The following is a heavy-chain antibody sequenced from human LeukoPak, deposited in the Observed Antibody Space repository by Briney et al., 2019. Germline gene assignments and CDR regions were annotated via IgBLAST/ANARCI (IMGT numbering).Heavy chain of an antibody. D-gene: IGHD2-2*01. J-gene: IGHJ5*02. CDR3: ARGGDIVVVPAARGRNWFDP. CDR1: GGTFSSYA. V-gene: IGHV1-69*13. CDR2: IIPILGTA. Sequence: SVKVSCKASGGTFSSYAISWVRQAPGQGLESMRGIIPILGTANYAQKFQGRVTITADESTSTAYMELSSLRSEDTAVYYCARGGDIVVVPAARGRNWFDPWGQGTLVTVSS.